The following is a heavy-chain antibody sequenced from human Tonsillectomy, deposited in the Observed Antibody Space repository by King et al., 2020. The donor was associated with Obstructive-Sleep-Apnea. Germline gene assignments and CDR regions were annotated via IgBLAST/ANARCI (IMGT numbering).Heavy chain of an antibody. Sequence: VQLQQWGAGLLKPSETLSLTCTVSGGSFSGYYWSWIRQSPGKGLEWIGEINYSGSTNYNPSLKSRGTISLDTSKNQFSLKLSSVTAADTAVYYCARGFYYDFWNEHHSFDYWGQGTLVTVSS. D-gene: IGHD3-3*01. CDR2: INYSGST. CDR3: ARGFYYDFWNEHHSFDY. CDR1: GGSFSGYY. V-gene: IGHV4-34*01. J-gene: IGHJ4*02.